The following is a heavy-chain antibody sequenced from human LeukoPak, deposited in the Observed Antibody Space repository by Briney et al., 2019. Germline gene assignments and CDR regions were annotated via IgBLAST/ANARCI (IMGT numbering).Heavy chain of an antibody. D-gene: IGHD3-3*01. CDR2: MYPGDSDT. CDR1: GCAFSNHW. CDR3: ARRGVLDGLDV. J-gene: IGHJ6*02. Sequence: GEALKISFQGFGCAFSNHWIAWWRRMPGKGGEWMGIMYPGDSDTRYSPSFQGQVTFSVDKSIATAYLEWSSLKASDTALYYCARRGVLDGLDVWGQGTTVTVSS. V-gene: IGHV5-51*01.